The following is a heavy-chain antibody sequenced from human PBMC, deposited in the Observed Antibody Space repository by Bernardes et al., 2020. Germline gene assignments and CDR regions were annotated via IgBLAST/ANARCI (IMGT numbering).Heavy chain of an antibody. D-gene: IGHD4-17*01. CDR3: AGPVTTYYDAFDV. Sequence: ASVKVSCRISGSTLTDLSMHWVRQAPGKGLEWMGGFDPEDGESIYAQKFQGRVTMTEDTSTDTAYMELSSLRSEDTAVYYCAGPVTTYYDAFDVWGQGTMVTVSS. V-gene: IGHV1-24*01. CDR2: FDPEDGES. CDR1: GSTLTDLS. J-gene: IGHJ3*01.